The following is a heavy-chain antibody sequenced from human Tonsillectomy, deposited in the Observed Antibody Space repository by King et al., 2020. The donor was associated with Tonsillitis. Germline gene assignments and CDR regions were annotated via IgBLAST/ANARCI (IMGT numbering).Heavy chain of an antibody. V-gene: IGHV3-21*01. J-gene: IGHJ3*02. Sequence: VQLVESGGGLVKPGGSLRLSCRSSGFTFKTYDLNWVRQAPGKGLEWVASISGSTSFIYYGDSVKGRFTISRDNAKNSLYLQMDSLRAEDTAVYYCAKDKWAAYYDSGRGAFDIWGQGTLVTVSS. CDR2: ISGSTSFI. D-gene: IGHD3-22*01. CDR3: AKDKWAAYYDSGRGAFDI. CDR1: GFTFKTYD.